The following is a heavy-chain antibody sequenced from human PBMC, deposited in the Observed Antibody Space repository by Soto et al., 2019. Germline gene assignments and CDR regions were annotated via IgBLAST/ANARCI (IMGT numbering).Heavy chain of an antibody. Sequence: GGSLRLSCAASGFTFSSYSMHWVRQAPGKGLEWVAVISYDGSNKYYADSEKGRFTISRDNSKNTLYLQMNSLTPEDTAVYYCARVYSSLDYGIDYWGQGTLVTVS. CDR2: ISYDGSNK. CDR3: ARVYSSLDYGIDY. CDR1: GFTFSSYS. V-gene: IGHV3-30-3*01. D-gene: IGHD6-6*01. J-gene: IGHJ4*02.